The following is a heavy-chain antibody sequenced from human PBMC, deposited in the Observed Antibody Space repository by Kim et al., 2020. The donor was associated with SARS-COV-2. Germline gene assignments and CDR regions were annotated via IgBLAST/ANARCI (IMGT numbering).Heavy chain of an antibody. CDR1: GGSISTYY. J-gene: IGHJ4*02. CDR2: VYYTGST. D-gene: IGHD3-10*01. V-gene: IGHV4-59*01. Sequence: SETLSLTCTVSGGSISTYYWSWIRQPPGKGLEWIGYVYYTGSTNYSPSLKSRVTISVDTSKNQFSLKVNSVTAADTAVYYCARGRYGSGTYYFDYWGQGT. CDR3: ARGRYGSGTYYFDY.